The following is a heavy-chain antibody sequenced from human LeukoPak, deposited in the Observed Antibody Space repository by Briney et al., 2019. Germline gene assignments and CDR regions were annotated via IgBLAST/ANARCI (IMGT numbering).Heavy chain of an antibody. J-gene: IGHJ4*02. Sequence: GGSLRLSCAASGFTFSSYAMSRVRQAPGKGLEWVSGISGSGDNTYYADSVKGRFTISRDNSKNTLYVQVNSLGTEDTAAYYCAKGSYYDSNGFFYFDYWGQGTLVTVSS. V-gene: IGHV3-23*01. D-gene: IGHD3-22*01. CDR2: ISGSGDNT. CDR3: AKGSYYDSNGFFYFDY. CDR1: GFTFSSYA.